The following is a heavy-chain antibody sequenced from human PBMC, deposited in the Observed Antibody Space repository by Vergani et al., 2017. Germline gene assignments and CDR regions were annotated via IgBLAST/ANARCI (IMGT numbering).Heavy chain of an antibody. V-gene: IGHV4-61*02. CDR3: ARRSGGYYSGGKVNPLRTAFDV. Sequence: QVQLQASGPGRVKPSQTLSLTCTMSGGSISAGYYFWSWIRQPAGKGLEWLGHISASGNASHSPSLKTRVSMSVDTSKNQFSLTVTSVTAADTAIYFCARRSGGYYSGGKVNPLRTAFDVWGNGTVVTVSS. D-gene: IGHD2-15*01. CDR2: ISASGNA. CDR1: GGSISAGYYF. J-gene: IGHJ3*01.